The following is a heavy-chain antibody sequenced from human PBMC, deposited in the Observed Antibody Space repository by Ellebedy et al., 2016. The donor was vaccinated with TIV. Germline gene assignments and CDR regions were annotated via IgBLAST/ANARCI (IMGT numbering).Heavy chain of an antibody. J-gene: IGHJ4*02. Sequence: GESLKISCTTSEFTLMNYAMSWVRQAPGKGPEWVGLIKSKTDGGTTDYAAPVKGRFTISRDDSKNTLYLQMNSLKTEDTAMYYCTANVMGLGADHWGQGSLVTVSS. V-gene: IGHV3-15*01. CDR2: IKSKTDGGTT. CDR3: TANVMGLGADH. D-gene: IGHD3-16*01. CDR1: EFTLMNYA.